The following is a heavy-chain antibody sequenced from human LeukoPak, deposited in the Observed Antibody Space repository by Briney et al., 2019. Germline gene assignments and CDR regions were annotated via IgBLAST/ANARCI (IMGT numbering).Heavy chain of an antibody. V-gene: IGHV1-2*06. CDR1: GYTFTGYY. Sequence: GASVKVSCKASGYTFTGYYMNWVRQAPGQGLEWMGRINPNNGGTNYAQKFQGRVTMTRDTSITTAYMELSRLRSDDTAVYYCARVGDGLNDPFDIWGQGTMVTVSS. CDR3: ARVGDGLNDPFDI. CDR2: INPNNGGT. D-gene: IGHD5-24*01. J-gene: IGHJ3*02.